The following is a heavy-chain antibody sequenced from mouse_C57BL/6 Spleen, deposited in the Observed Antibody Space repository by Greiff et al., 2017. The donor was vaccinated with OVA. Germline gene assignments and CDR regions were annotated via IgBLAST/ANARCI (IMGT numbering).Heavy chain of an antibody. V-gene: IGHV1-82*01. D-gene: IGHD2-3*01. Sequence: QVQLQQSGPELVKPGASVKISCKASGYAFSSSWMNWVKQRPGKGLEWIGRIYPGDGDTNYNGKFKGKATLTADKSSSTAYMQLSSLTSEDSAVYVCAKRGLLQGIYYAMDYWGQGTSVTVSS. CDR1: GYAFSSSW. CDR3: AKRGLLQGIYYAMDY. J-gene: IGHJ4*01. CDR2: IYPGDGDT.